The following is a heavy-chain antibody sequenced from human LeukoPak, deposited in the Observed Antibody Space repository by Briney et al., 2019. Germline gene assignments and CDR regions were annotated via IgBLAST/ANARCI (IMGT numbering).Heavy chain of an antibody. Sequence: GASVKVSCKASGYTFTSYAMHWVRQAPGQRLEWMGWINAGNHNTKYSQKFQGRATITRDTSASTAYMELSSLRSEDTAVYYCASTGYSSSWYGVFDYWGQGTLVTVSS. J-gene: IGHJ4*02. V-gene: IGHV1-3*01. CDR3: ASTGYSSSWYGVFDY. CDR1: GYTFTSYA. CDR2: INAGNHNT. D-gene: IGHD6-13*01.